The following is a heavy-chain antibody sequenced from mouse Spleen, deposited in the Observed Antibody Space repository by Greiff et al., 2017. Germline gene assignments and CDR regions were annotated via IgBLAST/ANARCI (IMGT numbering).Heavy chain of an antibody. CDR3: ARGRDYDGGFAY. CDR1: GYTFTSYW. J-gene: IGHJ3*01. V-gene: IGHV1-64*01. Sequence: QVQLQQPGAELVKPGASVKLSCKASGYTFTSYWMHWVKQRPGQGLEWIGMIHPNSGSTNYNEKFKSKATLTVDKSSSPAYMQLSSLTSEDSAVYYCARGRDYDGGFAYWGQGTLVTVSA. CDR2: IHPNSGST. D-gene: IGHD2-4*01.